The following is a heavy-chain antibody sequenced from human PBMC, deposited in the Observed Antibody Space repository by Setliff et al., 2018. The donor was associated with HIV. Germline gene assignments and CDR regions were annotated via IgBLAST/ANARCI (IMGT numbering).Heavy chain of an antibody. D-gene: IGHD6-19*01. V-gene: IGHV1-69*05. CDR2: IIPIFGTA. Sequence: SVKVSCKASGGTFSSYAISWVRQAPGQGLEWMGGIIPIFGTANYAQKFQGRVAITTDESTSTAYMELSSLRSEDTAVYYCASFSSGWYWGAFDIWGQGTMVTVSS. CDR3: ASFSSGWYWGAFDI. J-gene: IGHJ3*02. CDR1: GGTFSSYA.